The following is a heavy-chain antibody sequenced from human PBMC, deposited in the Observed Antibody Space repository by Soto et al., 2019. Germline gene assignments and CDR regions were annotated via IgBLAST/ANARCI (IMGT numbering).Heavy chain of an antibody. CDR3: ARDRLGVSVTGGGFDS. J-gene: IGHJ4*02. V-gene: IGHV1-3*01. D-gene: IGHD2-8*01. Sequence: ASVKVSCKASGYTSTNYGMHWLRQAPGQRLEWMGWINAGSGNTKYAQKLQGRLTMTTDTSTSTAYMELRSLRSDDTAVYYCARDRLGVSVTGGGFDSWGQGTLVTVSS. CDR2: INAGSGNT. CDR1: GYTSTNYG.